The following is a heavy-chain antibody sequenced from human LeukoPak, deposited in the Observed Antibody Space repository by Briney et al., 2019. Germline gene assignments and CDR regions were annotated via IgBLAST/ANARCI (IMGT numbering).Heavy chain of an antibody. Sequence: ASVKVSCKASGYTFTGYYMHWVRQAPGKGLEWMGGFDPEDGETIYAQKFQGRVTMTEDTSTDTAYMELSSLRSEDTAVYYCATPLHYSGSYYFDYWGQGTLVTVSS. CDR1: GYTFTGYY. D-gene: IGHD1-26*01. CDR3: ATPLHYSGSYYFDY. V-gene: IGHV1-24*01. CDR2: FDPEDGET. J-gene: IGHJ4*02.